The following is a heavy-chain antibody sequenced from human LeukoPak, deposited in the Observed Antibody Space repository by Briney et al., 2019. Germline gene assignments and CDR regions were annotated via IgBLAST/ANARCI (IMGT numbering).Heavy chain of an antibody. CDR3: ARASPTVTTGGMNRFDP. Sequence: PSETLSLTCSVSGGSISSLYWSWIRQPPGKGLEWIGYIYYTGSTNYNPSLKSRVTISVDTSKNQFSLKLTSVTAADTAVYYCARASPTVTTGGMNRFDPWGQGTLVTVSS. CDR2: IYYTGST. CDR1: GGSISSLY. J-gene: IGHJ5*02. V-gene: IGHV4-59*01. D-gene: IGHD4-17*01.